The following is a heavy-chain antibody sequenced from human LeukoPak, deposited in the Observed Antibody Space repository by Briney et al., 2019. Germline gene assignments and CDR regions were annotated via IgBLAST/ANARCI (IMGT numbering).Heavy chain of an antibody. V-gene: IGHV3-33*06. J-gene: IGHJ4*02. CDR3: AKDLIDGGSGAGL. CDR1: GFTFSSYG. CDR2: IWYDGSNK. Sequence: GGSLRLSCAASGFTFSSYGMHWVRQAPGKGLEWVAVIWYDGSNKYYADSVKGRFTISRDNSKNTLYLQMNSLRAEDTAVYYCAKDLIDGGSGAGLWGQGTLVTVSP. D-gene: IGHD6-13*01.